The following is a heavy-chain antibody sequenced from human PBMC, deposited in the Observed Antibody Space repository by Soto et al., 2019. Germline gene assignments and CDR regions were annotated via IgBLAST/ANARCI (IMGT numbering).Heavy chain of an antibody. CDR3: ARVSITMIVVTHCAFDI. Sequence: PSETLSLTCTVSGGSIGSGGYYWSWIRQHPGKGLEWIGYIYYSGSTYYNPSLKSRVTISVDTSKNQFSLKLSSVTAADTAVYYCARVSITMIVVTHCAFDIWGQGTMVTVSS. V-gene: IGHV4-31*03. D-gene: IGHD3-22*01. CDR1: GGSIGSGGYY. J-gene: IGHJ3*02. CDR2: IYYSGST.